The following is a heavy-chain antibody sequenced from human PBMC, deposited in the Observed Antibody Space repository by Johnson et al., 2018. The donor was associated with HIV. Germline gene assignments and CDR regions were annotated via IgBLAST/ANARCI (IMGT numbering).Heavy chain of an antibody. CDR2: IRYDGSNK. V-gene: IGHV3-30*02. CDR1: GFTFSSYG. D-gene: IGHD3-16*01. CDR3: ARDWGDI. J-gene: IGHJ3*02. Sequence: QVQLVESGGGVVQPGGSLRLSCAASGFTFSSYGMHWVRQAPGKGLEWVAFIRYDGSNKYYADSVKGRFTISRDNSKNTLYLQMNSLRVEDTAVYYCARDWGDIWGQGTMVTVSS.